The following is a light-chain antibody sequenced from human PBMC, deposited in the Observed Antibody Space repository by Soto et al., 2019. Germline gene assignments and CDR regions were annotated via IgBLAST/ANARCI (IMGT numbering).Light chain of an antibody. CDR1: QNIRSY. CDR2: AAS. V-gene: IGKV1-39*01. CDR3: QLSDSTWT. Sequence: DIQMTQSPSSLSASIGDRVTITCRASQNIRSYLNWYQQKPGKAPKLLIRAASSLQSGVPSRFSGSGSGTDFTLTISSLQPEDFAAYYCQLSDSTWTFGQGTKVDIK. J-gene: IGKJ1*01.